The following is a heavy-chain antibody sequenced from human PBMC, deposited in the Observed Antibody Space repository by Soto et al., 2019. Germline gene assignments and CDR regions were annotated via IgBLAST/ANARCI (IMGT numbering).Heavy chain of an antibody. V-gene: IGHV3-23*01. CDR1: GVILSSSA. CDR3: AKGPTIFGVVITFEYYYGMDV. D-gene: IGHD3-3*01. Sequence: XGSLRLSCAAAGVILSSSAMSWVRQAPGKGLDWVSAISGSGSTTYYADSVKGRFTISGDNSRNTVYLQMNSLRAEDTAVYYCAKGPTIFGVVITFEYYYGMDVWGQGTTVTVSS. J-gene: IGHJ6*02. CDR2: ISGSGSTT.